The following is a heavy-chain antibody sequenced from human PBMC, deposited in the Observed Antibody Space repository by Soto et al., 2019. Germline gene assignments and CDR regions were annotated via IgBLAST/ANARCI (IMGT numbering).Heavy chain of an antibody. D-gene: IGHD2-21*01. CDR1: GGSISSYY. V-gene: IGHV4-59*01. J-gene: IGHJ6*04. Sequence: SETLSLTCTVSGGSISSYYWSWIRQPPGKGLEWIGYIYYTVSTNYNPSLESRVTISLDTSKNQFSLNLRSVTAADTAVYYCARDLISIPGDVWGKGTTVTVSS. CDR2: IYYTVST. CDR3: ARDLISIPGDV.